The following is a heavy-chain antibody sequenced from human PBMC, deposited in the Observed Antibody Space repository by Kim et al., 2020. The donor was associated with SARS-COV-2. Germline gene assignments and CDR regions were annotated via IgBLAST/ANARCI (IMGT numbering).Heavy chain of an antibody. J-gene: IGHJ6*02. CDR2: ISAYNGNT. Sequence: ASVKVPCKASGYTFTSYGISWVRQAPGQGLEWMGWISAYNGNTDYAQRLQGRVTMTTDTSTSTAYMELRSLRSDDTAVYYCARFVRGVIPYYYYGMDVWGQGTTVTVSS. CDR1: GYTFTSYG. CDR3: ARFVRGVIPYYYYGMDV. D-gene: IGHD3-10*02. V-gene: IGHV1-18*04.